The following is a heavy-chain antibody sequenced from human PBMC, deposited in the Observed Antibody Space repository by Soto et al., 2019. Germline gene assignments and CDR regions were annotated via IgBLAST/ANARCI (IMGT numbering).Heavy chain of an antibody. Sequence: GESLKICCKGSGYSFTSYWIGWVRQMPGKGLEWMGIIYPGDSDTRYSPSFQGQVTISADKSISTAYLQWSSLKASATAVYYCARADTAMVFGAFDIWGQGTMVTVSS. CDR3: ARADTAMVFGAFDI. V-gene: IGHV5-51*01. CDR2: IYPGDSDT. CDR1: GYSFTSYW. D-gene: IGHD5-18*01. J-gene: IGHJ3*02.